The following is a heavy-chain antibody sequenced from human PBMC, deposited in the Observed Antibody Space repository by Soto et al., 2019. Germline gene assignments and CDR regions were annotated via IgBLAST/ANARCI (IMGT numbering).Heavy chain of an antibody. J-gene: IGHJ4*02. Sequence: GGSLRLSCAASGFTFSSYAMSWVRQAPGKGLEWVSAISGSGGSTYYADSVKGRFTISRDNSKNTLYLQMNSLRAEDTAVYYCAHTRYYDFWSGYYLFDYWGQGTLVTVSS. CDR2: ISGSGGST. D-gene: IGHD3-3*01. V-gene: IGHV3-23*01. CDR3: AHTRYYDFWSGYYLFDY. CDR1: GFTFSSYA.